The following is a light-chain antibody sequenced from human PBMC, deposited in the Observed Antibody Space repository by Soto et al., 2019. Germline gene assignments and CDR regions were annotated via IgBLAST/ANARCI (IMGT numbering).Light chain of an antibody. CDR3: SSYTGSSTYV. Sequence: QAVVTQPASVSGSPGQSITISCTGTSSDVGGYNYVSWYQQHPGKAPKLMIYDVSNRSSGVSNRFSGSKSGNTASLTISGLQTEDESDYYCSSYTGSSTYVFGTGTQLTVL. CDR1: SSDVGGYNY. CDR2: DVS. J-gene: IGLJ1*01. V-gene: IGLV2-14*03.